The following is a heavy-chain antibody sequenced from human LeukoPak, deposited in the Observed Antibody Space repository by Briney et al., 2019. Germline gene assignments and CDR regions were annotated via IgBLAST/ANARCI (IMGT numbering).Heavy chain of an antibody. CDR2: IYYSGST. D-gene: IGHD3-9*01. Sequence: SETLSLTCTVSGGSISSSSYYWGWLRQPPGKGLEWIGSIYYSGSTYYNPSLKSRVTISVDTSKNQFSLKLSSVTAADTAVYYCAMILTVASSPDYWGQGTLVTVSS. CDR3: AMILTVASSPDY. J-gene: IGHJ4*02. V-gene: IGHV4-39*01. CDR1: GGSISSSSYY.